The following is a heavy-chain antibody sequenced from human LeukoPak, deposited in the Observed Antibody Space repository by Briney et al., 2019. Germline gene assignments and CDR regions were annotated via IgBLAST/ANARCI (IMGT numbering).Heavy chain of an antibody. Sequence: PGGSLRLSCAASGFTLSSYAMHWVRQAPGKGLEWVAVISYDGSNKYYADSVKGRFTIFRDNSKNTLYLQMNSLRAEDTAVYYCARVGRSNFDYWGRGTLVTVSS. CDR1: GFTLSSYA. J-gene: IGHJ4*02. V-gene: IGHV3-30-3*01. CDR2: ISYDGSNK. CDR3: ARVGRSNFDY.